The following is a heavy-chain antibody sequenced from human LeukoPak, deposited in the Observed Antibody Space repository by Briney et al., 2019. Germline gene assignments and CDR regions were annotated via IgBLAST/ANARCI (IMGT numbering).Heavy chain of an antibody. V-gene: IGHV4-39*07. D-gene: IGHD5-24*01. CDR2: NYYTGST. Sequence: SETLSLTCTVSGGSVSSNCNQWGWIRQPPGRGLEWIGNNYYTGSTYYNSSLQSRVTISIDTSKNQFSLKVSPLTAAETASYYCTTVSRVAAGWHKKRYYYYYMDVWGKGTTVTVSS. J-gene: IGHJ6*03. CDR1: GGSVSSNCNQ. CDR3: TTVSRVAAGWHKKRYYYYYMDV.